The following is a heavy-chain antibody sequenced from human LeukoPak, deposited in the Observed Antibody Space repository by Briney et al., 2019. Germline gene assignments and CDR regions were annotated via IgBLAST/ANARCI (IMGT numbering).Heavy chain of an antibody. J-gene: IGHJ5*02. Sequence: ASVKVSCKASGYTFTSYYMHWVRQAPGQGLEWMGIINPSGGSTSYAQKFQGRVTMTRDTSISTAYMELSRLRSDDTAVYYCARELRYSGSSKNWFDPWGQGTLVTVSS. D-gene: IGHD1-26*01. V-gene: IGHV1-46*01. CDR2: INPSGGST. CDR1: GYTFTSYY. CDR3: ARELRYSGSSKNWFDP.